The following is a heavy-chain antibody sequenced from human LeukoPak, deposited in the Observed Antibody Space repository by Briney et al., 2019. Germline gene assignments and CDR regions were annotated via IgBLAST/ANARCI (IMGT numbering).Heavy chain of an antibody. CDR1: GFTFSSYG. CDR2: IWYGGSNK. D-gene: IGHD3-3*01. V-gene: IGHV3-33*01. CDR3: ARELYDFWSGLSPDYYYGMDV. Sequence: PGGSLRLSCAASGFTFSSYGMHWVRQAPGKGLEWVAVIWYGGSNKYYADSVKGRFTISRDNSKNTLYLQMNSLRAEDTAVYYCARELYDFWSGLSPDYYYGMDVWGQGTTVTVSS. J-gene: IGHJ6*02.